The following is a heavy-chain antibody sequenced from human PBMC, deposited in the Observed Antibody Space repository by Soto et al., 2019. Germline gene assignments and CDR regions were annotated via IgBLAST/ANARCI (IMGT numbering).Heavy chain of an antibody. D-gene: IGHD3-16*01. CDR2: ISSSSSTI. CDR3: AREGVYYYYGMDV. CDR1: GFTFSSYS. V-gene: IGHV3-48*02. Sequence: EVQLVESGGGLVQPGGSLRLSCAASGFTFSSYSMNWVRQAQGKGLEWVSYISSSSSTIYYADSVKGRFTISRDNANNTLYLQMNSLRDEDTAVYYCAREGVYYYYGMDVWGQGTTVTVSS. J-gene: IGHJ6*02.